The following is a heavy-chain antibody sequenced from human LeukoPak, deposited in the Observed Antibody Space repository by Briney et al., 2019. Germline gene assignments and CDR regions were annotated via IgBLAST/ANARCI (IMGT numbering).Heavy chain of an antibody. CDR2: IRYDGSNK. D-gene: IGHD3-22*01. CDR3: ARVPDNRLNYYDSSGYGDAFDI. CDR1: GFTFSSYG. V-gene: IGHV3-30*02. J-gene: IGHJ3*02. Sequence: AGSLRLSCAASGFTFSSYGMHWVRQAPGKGLEWVAFIRYDGSNKYYADSVKGRFTISRDNSKNTLYLQMNSLRAEDTAVYYCARVPDNRLNYYDSSGYGDAFDIWGQGTMVTVSS.